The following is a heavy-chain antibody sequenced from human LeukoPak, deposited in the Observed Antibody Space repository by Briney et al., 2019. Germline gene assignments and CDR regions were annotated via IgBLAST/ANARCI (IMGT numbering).Heavy chain of an antibody. CDR2: IYYSGST. Sequence: SETLSLTCTVSGGSISSYYWSWIRQSPGKGLEWIGYIYYSGSTNYNPSLKSRVTISVDTSKNQFSLKLSSVTAADTAVYYCASLGIAVAGDAFDIWGQGTMVTVSS. CDR3: ASLGIAVAGDAFDI. CDR1: GGSISSYY. V-gene: IGHV4-59*08. J-gene: IGHJ3*02. D-gene: IGHD6-19*01.